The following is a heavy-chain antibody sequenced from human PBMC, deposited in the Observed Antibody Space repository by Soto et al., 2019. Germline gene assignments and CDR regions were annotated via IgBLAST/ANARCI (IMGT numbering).Heavy chain of an antibody. V-gene: IGHV3-33*01. CDR1: GFTFRSHA. J-gene: IGHJ6*02. CDR3: ARDGQSLAPYALDV. CDR2: IWYDGSNK. D-gene: IGHD6-19*01. Sequence: QVQVVESGGGVVQPGRSLRLSCTASGFTFRSHAMNWVRRAPGKGLEWVAQIWYDGSNKYYADSVKGRFTISRDNSKNTLYVQMDSLRVEDTAVYYCARDGQSLAPYALDVWGQGTSVTVS.